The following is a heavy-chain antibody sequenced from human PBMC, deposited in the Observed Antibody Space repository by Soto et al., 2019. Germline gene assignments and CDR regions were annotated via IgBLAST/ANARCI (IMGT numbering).Heavy chain of an antibody. CDR3: AKVGSYSLHYYYYYMDV. Sequence: EVQLLESGGGLVQPGGSLRLSGAASGFTFSTYAMRWVRQAPGKGLEWVSTISGSGVSTYYADSVKGRFTISRDNSKNTLFLQMNSLRVEDTAVYYCAKVGSYSLHYYYYYMDVWGKGTTVTVSS. D-gene: IGHD6-13*01. V-gene: IGHV3-23*01. CDR1: GFTFSTYA. CDR2: ISGSGVST. J-gene: IGHJ6*03.